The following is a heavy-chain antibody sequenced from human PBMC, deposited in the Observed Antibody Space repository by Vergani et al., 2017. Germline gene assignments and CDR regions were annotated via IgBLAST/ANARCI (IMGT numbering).Heavy chain of an antibody. Sequence: QVQLVQSGAEVKKPGASVKVSCKASGYTFTSYDINWVRQATGQGLEWMGWMNPNSGNTGYAQKFQGRVTMTRNTSISTAHMELSSLRSEDTAVYYCARTGYYGSGSYRPHNWFDPWGQGTLVTVSS. CDR3: ARTGYYGSGSYRPHNWFDP. D-gene: IGHD3-10*01. CDR1: GYTFTSYD. J-gene: IGHJ5*02. V-gene: IGHV1-8*01. CDR2: MNPNSGNT.